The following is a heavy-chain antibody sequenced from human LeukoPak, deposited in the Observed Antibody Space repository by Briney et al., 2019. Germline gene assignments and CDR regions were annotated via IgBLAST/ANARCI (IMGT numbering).Heavy chain of an antibody. CDR3: TRGPRPLRYCSGGSCPSYYSGMDV. Sequence: GGSLRLSCAVSGFTFSDYAMHWVRLAPGKGLEWVAVISFDGKNKYYADSVKGRFTISRDNSKNTLYLQMNSLRVEDTAVYSCTRGPRPLRYCSGGSCPSYYSGMDVWGQGTTVTVSS. V-gene: IGHV3-30*04. CDR2: ISFDGKNK. CDR1: GFTFSDYA. J-gene: IGHJ6*02. D-gene: IGHD2-15*01.